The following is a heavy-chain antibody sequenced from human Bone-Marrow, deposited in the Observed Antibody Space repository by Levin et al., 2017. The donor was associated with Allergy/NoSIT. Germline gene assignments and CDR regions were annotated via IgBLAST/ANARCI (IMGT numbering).Heavy chain of an antibody. D-gene: IGHD2-15*01. CDR1: GFTFSSYA. CDR2: IDGSGANT. V-gene: IGHV3-23*01. J-gene: IGHJ4*02. CDR3: AKDEGYCSRGVSWYGSDY. Sequence: GGSLRLSCAASGFTFSSYAMAWVRQAPGKGPEWVSVIDGSGANTDYANSVKGRFAVSRDNPKNTLYLQMSSLRAEDTAVYYCAKDEGYCSRGVSWYGSDYWGQGTLVIVSS.